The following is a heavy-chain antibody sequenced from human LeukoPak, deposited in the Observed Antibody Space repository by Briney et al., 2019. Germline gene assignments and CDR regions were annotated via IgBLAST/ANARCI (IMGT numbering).Heavy chain of an antibody. V-gene: IGHV1-69*13. CDR3: ARTRSSGYLTFDY. D-gene: IGHD3-22*01. J-gene: IGHJ4*02. CDR1: GGTFSSYA. Sequence: ASVKVSCKASGGTFSSYAISWVRQAPGQGLERMGGIIPIFGTANYAQKFQGRVTITADESTSTAYMELSSLRSEDTAVYYCARTRSSGYLTFDYWGQGILVTVSS. CDR2: IIPIFGTA.